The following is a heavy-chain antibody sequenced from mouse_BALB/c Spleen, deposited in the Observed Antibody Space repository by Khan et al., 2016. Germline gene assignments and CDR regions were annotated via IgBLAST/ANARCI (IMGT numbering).Heavy chain of an antibody. CDR3: ARAPPRGYFDV. Sequence: EVQLQESGPGLVKPSQSLSLTCTVTGYSITSDYAWNWIRQFPGNQLEWMGYISYSGSTSYNPSLQSRISITRDTSNNQFFLQLNSVTTEDTATYYGARAPPRGYFDVWGAGTTVTVSS. J-gene: IGHJ1*01. CDR2: ISYSGST. CDR1: GYSITSDYA. V-gene: IGHV3-2*02.